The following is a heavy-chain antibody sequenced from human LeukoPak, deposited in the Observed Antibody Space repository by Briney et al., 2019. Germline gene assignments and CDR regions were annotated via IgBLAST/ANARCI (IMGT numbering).Heavy chain of an antibody. J-gene: IGHJ3*02. CDR2: INPSGGST. CDR1: GYTFTSYY. V-gene: IGHV1-46*01. CDR3: ARVADGSSGYYDAFDI. D-gene: IGHD3-22*01. Sequence: ASVKVSCKASGYTFTSYYMHWVRQAPGQGLEWMGIINPSGGSTSYAQKFQGRVTMTRDMSTSTVYMELSSLRSEDTAVYYCARVADGSSGYYDAFDIWGQGTMVTVSS.